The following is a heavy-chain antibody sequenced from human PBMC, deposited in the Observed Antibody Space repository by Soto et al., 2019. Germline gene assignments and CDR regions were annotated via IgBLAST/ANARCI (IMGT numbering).Heavy chain of an antibody. CDR2: IIPIFGTA. CDR1: GGTFSSYA. CDR3: ARDSSWVIFGVGPGAYGMDV. Sequence: QVQLVQSGAEVKKPGSSVKVSCKASGGTFSSYAISWVRQAPGQGLEWMGGIIPIFGTANYAQKFQGRVTITADESKSKAYMELSMLSSEDTAVYYCARDSSWVIFGVGPGAYGMDVWGQGTTVTVSS. D-gene: IGHD3-3*01. J-gene: IGHJ6*02. V-gene: IGHV1-69*01.